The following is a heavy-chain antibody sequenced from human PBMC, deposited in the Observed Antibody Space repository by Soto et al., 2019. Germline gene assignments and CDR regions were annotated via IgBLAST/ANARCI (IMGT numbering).Heavy chain of an antibody. CDR3: SGNFDF. CDR1: GFTFSNYG. J-gene: IGHJ4*02. D-gene: IGHD1-26*01. Sequence: QVRLVESGGGVVQPGRSLRLSCAASGFTFSNYGMHWVRQAPGKGLEWMAVIWHDGSDRYYADSVKGRFTICRDNSKNTLYLQMDSLRVEDTAVYYCSGNFDFWGQGTLVTVSS. CDR2: IWHDGSDR. V-gene: IGHV3-33*01.